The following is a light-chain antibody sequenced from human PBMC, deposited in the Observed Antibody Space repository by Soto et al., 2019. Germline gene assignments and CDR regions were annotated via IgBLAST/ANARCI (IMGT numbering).Light chain of an antibody. CDR3: QPYDDSWT. CDR2: GAS. V-gene: IGKV3-20*01. J-gene: IGKJ1*01. CDR1: QSLSSNY. Sequence: EILLTQSPGTLSLSAGERATLSCRASQSLSSNYLAWYQQRPGQAPRLLIYGASSRATGIPDRLSGSGSGTDFTLTISRLEPEDFAMYDCQPYDDSWTFGQGTQVVVK.